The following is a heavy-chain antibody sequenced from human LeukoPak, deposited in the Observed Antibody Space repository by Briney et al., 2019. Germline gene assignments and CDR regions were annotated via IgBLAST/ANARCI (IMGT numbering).Heavy chain of an antibody. V-gene: IGHV3-9*01. CDR1: GFTFDDYA. Sequence: GRSPRLSCAASGFTFDDYAMHWVRQAPGKGLEWVSGISWNSGSIGYADSVKGRFTISRDNAKNSLYLQMNSLRAEDTALYYCAKGYYYGSGSWGQGTLVTVSS. CDR3: AKGYYYGSGS. J-gene: IGHJ4*02. CDR2: ISWNSGSI. D-gene: IGHD3-10*01.